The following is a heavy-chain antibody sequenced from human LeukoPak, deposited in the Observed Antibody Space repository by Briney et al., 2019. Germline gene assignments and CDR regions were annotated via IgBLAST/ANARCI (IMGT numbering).Heavy chain of an antibody. CDR2: ISGSGGST. CDR3: AKDIVATMYYFDY. CDR1: GFTFSSYA. V-gene: IGHV3-23*01. J-gene: IGHJ4*02. Sequence: GGSLRLSCAASGFTFSSYAMSWVRQAPGKGLEWVSAISGSGGSTYYADSVKGRFTISRDNSKNTMYLQMNSLRAEDTAVYYCAKDIVATMYYFDYWGQGTLVTVSS. D-gene: IGHD5-12*01.